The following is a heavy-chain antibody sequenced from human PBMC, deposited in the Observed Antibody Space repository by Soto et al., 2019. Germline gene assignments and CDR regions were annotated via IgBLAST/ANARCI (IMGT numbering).Heavy chain of an antibody. V-gene: IGHV3-72*01. CDR2: TRNSTNTYTI. Sequence: GGSLRLSCAASGFTFSDHYMDWVRQAPGKGLECIGSTRNSTNTYTIEYAASVKGRFTISRDDSKNSLYLQMNSLKTEDTAVYYCAGRFFRIWGQGTLVTVSS. CDR3: AGRFFRI. J-gene: IGHJ4*02. D-gene: IGHD1-26*01. CDR1: GFTFSDHY.